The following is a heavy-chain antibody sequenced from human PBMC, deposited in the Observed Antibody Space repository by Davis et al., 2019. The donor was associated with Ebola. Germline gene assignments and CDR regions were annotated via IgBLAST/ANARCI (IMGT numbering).Heavy chain of an antibody. J-gene: IGHJ3*02. CDR3: AKDTSNIWFDI. CDR2: LGTSADT. Sequence: LPCASSGIVYRHYVLSWVRQAPGKGLECVSTLGTSADTYYADSVKGRFTISRDNSKNTLYLQMNGLRVEDTAIYYCAKDTSNIWFDIWGQGTNVTGSS. D-gene: IGHD1-26*01. CDR1: GIVYRHYV. V-gene: IGHV3-23*01.